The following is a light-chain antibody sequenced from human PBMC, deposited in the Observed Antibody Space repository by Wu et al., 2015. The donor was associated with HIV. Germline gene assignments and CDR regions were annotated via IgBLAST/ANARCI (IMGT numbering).Light chain of an antibody. V-gene: IGKV3-20*01. J-gene: IGKJ1*01. CDR3: QQYSSSPRT. CDR1: QTVTSSY. Sequence: EVVLTQSPGTLSLSPGERATLSCRSSQTVTSSYLAWYQQKPGQAPRLLIYGATSRATGIPDRFSGSGSEKDFTLTITRVEPEDFAVYYCQQYSSSPRTFGQGTRLEFK. CDR2: GAT.